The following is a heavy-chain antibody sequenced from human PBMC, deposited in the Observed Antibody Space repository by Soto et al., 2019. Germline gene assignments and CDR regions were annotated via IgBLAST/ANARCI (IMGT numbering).Heavy chain of an antibody. CDR1: GGSFSGYY. J-gene: IGHJ4*02. CDR2: INHSGST. CDR3: ASHESRAWYY. Sequence: QVQLQQWGAGLLKPSETLSLTCAVYGGSFSGYYWSWIRQPPGKGLEWIGEINHSGSTNYNPSLKSRVTISVDTSKNQFSLKLSSVTAADTAVYYCASHESRAWYYWGQGTLVTVSS. V-gene: IGHV4-34*01. D-gene: IGHD3-10*01.